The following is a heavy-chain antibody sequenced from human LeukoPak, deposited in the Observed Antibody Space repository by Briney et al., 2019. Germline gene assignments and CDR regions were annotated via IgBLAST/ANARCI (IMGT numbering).Heavy chain of an antibody. CDR2: INPNSGNT. Sequence: ASVKDSCKASGYTFTSSDINWVRQATGQGLEWMGWINPNSGNTGYAQKFQGRVTMTRNTSISTAYMELSSLRSEDTAVYYCARDKSIAAPGVFDYWGQGTLVTVSS. CDR1: GYTFTSSD. CDR3: ARDKSIAAPGVFDY. V-gene: IGHV1-8*01. J-gene: IGHJ4*02. D-gene: IGHD6-6*01.